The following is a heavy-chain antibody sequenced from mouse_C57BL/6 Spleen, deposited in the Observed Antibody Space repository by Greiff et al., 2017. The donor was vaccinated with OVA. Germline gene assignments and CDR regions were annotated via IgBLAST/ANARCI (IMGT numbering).Heavy chain of an antibody. J-gene: IGHJ1*03. D-gene: IGHD2-4*01. Sequence: EVQLQQSGPVLVKPGASVKMSCKASGYTFTDYYMNWVKQSHGKSLEWIGVINPYNGGTSYNQKFKGKATLTVNKSSSTAYMELNSLTSEDSAVYYCARGDYDYEWYFDVWGTGTTVTVSS. V-gene: IGHV1-19*01. CDR2: INPYNGGT. CDR1: GYTFTDYY. CDR3: ARGDYDYEWYFDV.